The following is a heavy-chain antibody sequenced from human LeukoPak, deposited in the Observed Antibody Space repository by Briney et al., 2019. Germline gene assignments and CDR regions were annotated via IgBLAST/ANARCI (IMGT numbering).Heavy chain of an antibody. V-gene: IGHV4-34*01. Sequence: PSETLSLTCAVYGGSFSGYYWSWIRQPPGKGLEWIGEINHSGSSNYNPSLKSRVTISVDTSKNQFSLKLTSVTAADTAVYYCARGYSSPPYYYDSSGYAYYFDYWGQGTLVTVSS. CDR2: INHSGSS. J-gene: IGHJ4*02. D-gene: IGHD3-22*01. CDR1: GGSFSGYY. CDR3: ARGYSSPPYYYDSSGYAYYFDY.